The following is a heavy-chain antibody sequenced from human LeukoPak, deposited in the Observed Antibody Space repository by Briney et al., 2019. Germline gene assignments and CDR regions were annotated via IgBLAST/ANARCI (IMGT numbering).Heavy chain of an antibody. Sequence: GGSLRLSCAASGFTFSSYGMNWVRQAPGKGLEWVSSISSSSSYIYYADSVKGRFTISRDNAKNSLYLQMNSLRAEDTAVYYCAKGYYYDSSGYYKPRAEYFQHWGQGTLVTVSS. CDR1: GFTFSSYG. J-gene: IGHJ1*01. D-gene: IGHD3-22*01. V-gene: IGHV3-21*04. CDR2: ISSSSSYI. CDR3: AKGYYYDSSGYYKPRAEYFQH.